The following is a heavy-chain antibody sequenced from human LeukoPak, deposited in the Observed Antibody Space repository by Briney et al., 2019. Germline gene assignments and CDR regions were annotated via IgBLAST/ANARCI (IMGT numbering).Heavy chain of an antibody. CDR2: IKQDGSEK. D-gene: IGHD3-3*01. Sequence: GGSLRLSCAASGFSFSYYWMSWVRQAPGKGQEWVANIKQDGSEKYYVDSVKGRFTISRDNAKKSLYLQMNSLRAEDTAVYYCARDAEVGTLFGVLSRYNWFDPWGQGALVTVSS. V-gene: IGHV3-7*01. J-gene: IGHJ5*02. CDR3: ARDAEVGTLFGVLSRYNWFDP. CDR1: GFSFSYYW.